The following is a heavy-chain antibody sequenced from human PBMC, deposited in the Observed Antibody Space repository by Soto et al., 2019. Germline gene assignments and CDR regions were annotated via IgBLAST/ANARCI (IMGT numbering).Heavy chain of an antibody. Sequence: GASVKVSCKASGYTFTSYYMHWVRHAPGQGLEWMGIINPSGGSTSYAQKFQGRVTMTRDTSTSTVYMELSSLRSEDTAVYYCARGLGYCSSTSCPLFDYSNWFDPWGQGTLVTVSS. J-gene: IGHJ5*02. V-gene: IGHV1-46*03. CDR3: ARGLGYCSSTSCPLFDYSNWFDP. D-gene: IGHD2-2*01. CDR1: GYTFTSYY. CDR2: INPSGGST.